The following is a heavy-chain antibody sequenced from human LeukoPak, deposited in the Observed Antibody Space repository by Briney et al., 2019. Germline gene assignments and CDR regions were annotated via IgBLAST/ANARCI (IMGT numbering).Heavy chain of an antibody. CDR1: GFTFSDYI. Sequence: GGSLRLSCEASGFTFSDYILDWVRQAPGKGLEWVGRIRRRTNSYTTEYAASVNGRFIVSRDDSKNSLYLHMSSLKTEDTAVYYCTRDGGDSLYTAFDIWGQGTMVAVSS. J-gene: IGHJ3*02. D-gene: IGHD3-16*01. CDR2: IRRRTNSYTT. V-gene: IGHV3-72*01. CDR3: TRDGGDSLYTAFDI.